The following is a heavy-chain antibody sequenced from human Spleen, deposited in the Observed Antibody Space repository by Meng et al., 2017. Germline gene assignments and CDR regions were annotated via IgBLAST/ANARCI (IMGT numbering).Heavy chain of an antibody. CDR3: VRIPVAGTIDY. CDR2: IYYSRNS. J-gene: IGHJ4*02. D-gene: IGHD6-19*01. CDR1: GGSISSINYY. Sequence: SETLSLTCIVSGGSISSINYYWGWVRQPPGKGLEWIATIYYSRNSYYNPSLTSRVTISVDTYKNQFSLKLNSVTAADTAVYYCVRIPVAGTIDYWGQGTLVTVSS. V-gene: IGHV4-39*07.